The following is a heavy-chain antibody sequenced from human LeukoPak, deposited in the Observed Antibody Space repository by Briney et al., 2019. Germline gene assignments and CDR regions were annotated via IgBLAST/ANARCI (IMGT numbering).Heavy chain of an antibody. CDR3: ARHVAPDMDYFDY. J-gene: IGHJ4*02. CDR2: VYDSGSA. D-gene: IGHD2-15*01. CDR1: GGSISGYY. V-gene: IGHV4-59*01. Sequence: SETLSLTCTVSGGSISGYYLSWIRQSPGKGLEWIGYVYDSGSANYNPSLKSRVIMSVDTSKTQVSLKVKSVTAADTAVYHCARHVAPDMDYFDYWGQGTLVTVPS.